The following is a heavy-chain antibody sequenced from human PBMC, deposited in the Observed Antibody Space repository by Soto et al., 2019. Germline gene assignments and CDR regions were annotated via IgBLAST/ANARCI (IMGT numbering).Heavy chain of an antibody. V-gene: IGHV1-69*13. CDR1: GGTFSSYA. CDR2: IIPIFGTA. CDR3: AGEIAVAGTRVGNY. D-gene: IGHD6-19*01. Sequence: ASVKVSCKASGGTFSSYAISWVRQAPGQGLEWMGGIIPIFGTANYAQKFQGRVTITADESTSTAYMELSSLRSEDTAVYYCAGEIAVAGTRVGNYWGQGTLVTVSS. J-gene: IGHJ4*02.